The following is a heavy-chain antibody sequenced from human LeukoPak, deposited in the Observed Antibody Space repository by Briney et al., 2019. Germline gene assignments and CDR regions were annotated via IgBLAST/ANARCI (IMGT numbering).Heavy chain of an antibody. Sequence: GGSLRLSCAASGFTFGSYSMNWVRQAPGKGLEWVSSISSSSSYIYYADSVKGRFTISRDNAKNSLYLQMNSLRAEDTAVYYCARSPLGIVGATNYWGQGTLVTVSS. CDR2: ISSSSSYI. D-gene: IGHD1-26*01. CDR1: GFTFGSYS. CDR3: ARSPLGIVGATNY. V-gene: IGHV3-21*01. J-gene: IGHJ4*02.